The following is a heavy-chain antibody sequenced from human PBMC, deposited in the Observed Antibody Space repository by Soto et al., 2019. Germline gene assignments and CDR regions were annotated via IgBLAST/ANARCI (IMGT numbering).Heavy chain of an antibody. D-gene: IGHD2-2*02. J-gene: IGHJ4*02. CDR2: IYYSGST. V-gene: IGHV4-39*01. CDR1: GGSISSSSYY. Sequence: PSETLSLTCTVSGGSISSSSYYWGWIRQPPGKGLEWIGSIYYSGSTYYNPSLKSRVTISVDTSKNQFSLKLSSVTAADTAVYYCASLRGYCSSTSCYTHFDYWGQGTLVTVS. CDR3: ASLRGYCSSTSCYTHFDY.